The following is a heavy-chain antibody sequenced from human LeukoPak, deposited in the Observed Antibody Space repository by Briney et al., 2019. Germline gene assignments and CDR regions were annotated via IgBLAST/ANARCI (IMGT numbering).Heavy chain of an antibody. D-gene: IGHD2-2*01. CDR2: ISYDGSNK. CDR1: GFTFSSYG. V-gene: IGHV3-30*18. Sequence: GGSLRLSCAASGFTFSSYGMHWVRQAPGKGLEWVAVISYDGSNKYYADSVKGRFSISRDNSKNTLYLQMNSLRAEDTAVYYCAKDRLAVAPAAMTSNFDFWGQGTLVTVSS. CDR3: AKDRLAVAPAAMTSNFDF. J-gene: IGHJ4*02.